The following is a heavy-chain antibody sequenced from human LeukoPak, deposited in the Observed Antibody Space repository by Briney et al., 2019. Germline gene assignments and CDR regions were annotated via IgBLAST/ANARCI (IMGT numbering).Heavy chain of an antibody. CDR1: AYSFSNYG. J-gene: IGHJ4*02. CDR3: ARDLDGSGSYYTDY. V-gene: IGHV1-18*01. CDR2: ISAYNGNT. D-gene: IGHD3-10*01. Sequence: GASVEVSCKTSAYSFSNYGFNWVRQAPGQGLEWMGWISAYNGNTKHAQKLQGRFTMSTDTSTSTAYMELRSLTSDDTAVYYCARDLDGSGSYYTDYWGQGTLVTVSS.